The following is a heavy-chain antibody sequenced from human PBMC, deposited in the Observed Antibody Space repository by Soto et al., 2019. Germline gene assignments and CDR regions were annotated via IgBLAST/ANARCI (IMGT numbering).Heavy chain of an antibody. CDR3: ASTQDIVVVPAAGSRMDV. D-gene: IGHD2-2*01. J-gene: IGHJ6*02. CDR1: GGTFSSYA. V-gene: IGHV1-69*13. CDR2: IIPIFGTA. Sequence: ASVKVSCKASGGTFSSYAISWVRQAPGQGLEWMGGIIPIFGTANYAQKFQGRVTITADESTSTAYMELSSLRSEDTAVYYCASTQDIVVVPAAGSRMDVWGQGTTVTVSS.